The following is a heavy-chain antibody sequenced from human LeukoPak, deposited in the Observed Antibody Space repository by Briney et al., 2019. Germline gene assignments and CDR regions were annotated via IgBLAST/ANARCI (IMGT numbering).Heavy chain of an antibody. V-gene: IGHV1-69*04. CDR3: ARDVCGGDCYDWYFDL. CDR2: IIPIFGIA. CDR1: GGTFSSYA. D-gene: IGHD2-21*02. J-gene: IGHJ2*01. Sequence: SVKVSCKASGGTFSSYAISWVRQAPGQGLEWMGRIIPIFGIANYAQKFQGRVTITADKSASTAYMELSSLRSEDTAVYYCARDVCGGDCYDWYFDLWGRGTLVTVSS.